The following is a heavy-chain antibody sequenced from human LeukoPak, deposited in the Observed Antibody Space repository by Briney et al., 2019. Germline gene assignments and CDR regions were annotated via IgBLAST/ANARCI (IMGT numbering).Heavy chain of an antibody. D-gene: IGHD3-3*01. CDR2: MNPNSGNT. CDR1: GGTFSSYA. J-gene: IGHJ3*02. CDR3: ARGHDLWSGYYDGAFDI. V-gene: IGHV1-8*03. Sequence: GASVKVSCKASGGTFSSYAINWVRQATGQGLEWMGWMNPNSGNTGYAQKFQGRVTITRNTSISTAYMELSSLRSEDTAVYYCARGHDLWSGYYDGAFDIWGQGTMVTVSS.